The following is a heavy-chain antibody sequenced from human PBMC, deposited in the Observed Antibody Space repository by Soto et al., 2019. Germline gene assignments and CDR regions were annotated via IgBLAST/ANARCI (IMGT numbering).Heavy chain of an antibody. Sequence: GESLKISCKGAGNSFTSYWISWVRQMPGKGLEWMGRIDPSDSYTNYSPSFQGHVTISADKSISTAYLQWSSLKASDTAMYYCARHPPSNHDYYYYYGMDVWGLGTTGTVSS. CDR2: IDPSDSYT. CDR3: ARHPPSNHDYYYYYGMDV. D-gene: IGHD4-4*01. CDR1: GNSFTSYW. J-gene: IGHJ6*02. V-gene: IGHV5-10-1*01.